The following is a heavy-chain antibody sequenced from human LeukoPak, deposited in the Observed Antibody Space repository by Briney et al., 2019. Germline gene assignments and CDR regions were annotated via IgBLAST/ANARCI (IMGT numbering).Heavy chain of an antibody. CDR2: ISSSSSYI. Sequence: GGSLRLSCAASGFRFSRYWMSWVRQAPGKGLEWVSSISSSSSYIYYADSVKGRFTISRDNAKNLLYLQMNSLRAEDTAVYYCARDLAIVVVVAAPDAFDIWGQGTMVTVSS. CDR1: GFRFSRYW. V-gene: IGHV3-21*01. D-gene: IGHD2-15*01. CDR3: ARDLAIVVVVAAPDAFDI. J-gene: IGHJ3*02.